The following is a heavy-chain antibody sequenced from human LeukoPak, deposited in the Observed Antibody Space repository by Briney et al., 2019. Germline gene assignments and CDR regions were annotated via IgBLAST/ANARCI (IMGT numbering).Heavy chain of an antibody. Sequence: SQTLSLTCTLSGGSISSGGYYWSWVRPPPGKGLEWIGYIYYSGSTYYNPSLKSRVTISVDTSKNQFSLKLSSVTAADTAVYYCARVGVIAARPYYYYMDVWGKGTTVTVSS. CDR1: GGSISSGGYY. CDR2: IYYSGST. D-gene: IGHD6-6*01. J-gene: IGHJ6*03. CDR3: ARVGVIAARPYYYYMDV. V-gene: IGHV4-31*03.